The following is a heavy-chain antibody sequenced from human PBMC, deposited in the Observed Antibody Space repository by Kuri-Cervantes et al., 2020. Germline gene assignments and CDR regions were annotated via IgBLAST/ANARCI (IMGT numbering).Heavy chain of an antibody. Sequence: SETLSLTCTVSGGSISSYYWSWIRQPAGKGLEWIGRIYTSGSTNYNRSLKSRVTISVVTSKNQFSLTLSSVTAADTAVYYCARMVSWDEYYFDYWGQGTLVTVSS. D-gene: IGHD1-26*01. CDR2: IYTSGST. J-gene: IGHJ4*02. CDR1: GGSISSYY. V-gene: IGHV4-4*07. CDR3: ARMVSWDEYYFDY.